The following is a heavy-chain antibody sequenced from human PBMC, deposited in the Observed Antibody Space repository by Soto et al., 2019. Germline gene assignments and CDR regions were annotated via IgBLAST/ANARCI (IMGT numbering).Heavy chain of an antibody. CDR1: GFSVTANS. CDR3: ARQLSGSWYNWFDP. J-gene: IGHJ5*02. D-gene: IGHD6-13*01. CDR2: MHSDVTT. Sequence: ESGGGLIQPGGSLRLSCAASGFSVTANSMSWVRQAPGKGLEWVSVMHSDVTTYYADSVKGRFIISRDNSKNTLYLQMSNLRGEDTARYFCARQLSGSWYNWFDPWGQGTLVTVSS. V-gene: IGHV3-53*01.